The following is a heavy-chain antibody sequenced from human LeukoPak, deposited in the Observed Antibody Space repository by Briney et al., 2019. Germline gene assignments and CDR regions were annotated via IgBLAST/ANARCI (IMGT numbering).Heavy chain of an antibody. Sequence: PSETLSLTCTVSGGSVSSGSYYWSWIRQPPGKGLEWIGYIYYSGSTNYNPSLESRVTISVDTSKNQFSLKLSSVTAADTAVYYCARVMDVWGQGTTVTVSS. J-gene: IGHJ6*02. V-gene: IGHV4-61*01. CDR1: GGSVSSGSYY. CDR2: IYYSGST. CDR3: ARVMDV.